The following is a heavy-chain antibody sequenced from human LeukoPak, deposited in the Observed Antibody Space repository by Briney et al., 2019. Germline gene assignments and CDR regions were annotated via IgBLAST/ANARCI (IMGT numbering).Heavy chain of an antibody. D-gene: IGHD3-22*01. CDR2: IIPIFGTA. Sequence: SVKVSCKASGGTFSSYAISWVRQAPGQGLEWMGRIIPIFGTANYAQKFQGRVTITTDESTSTAYMELSSLRSEDTAVYYCARGTTYYYDSSGYNWFDPWGQGTLVTVSS. CDR3: ARGTTYYYDSSGYNWFDP. CDR1: GGTFSSYA. J-gene: IGHJ5*02. V-gene: IGHV1-69*05.